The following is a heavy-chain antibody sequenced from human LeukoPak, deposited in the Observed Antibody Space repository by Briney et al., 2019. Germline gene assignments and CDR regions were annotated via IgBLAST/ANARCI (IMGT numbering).Heavy chain of an antibody. J-gene: IGHJ4*02. CDR3: ARQRRRPMTTVTTRVFDY. CDR2: ISAYNGNT. CDR1: RYAFTGYY. V-gene: IGHV1-18*04. D-gene: IGHD4-17*01. Sequence: ASVKVSCKASRYAFTGYYIHWVRQAPGQGLEWMGWISAYNGNTNYAQKLQGRVTMTTDTSTSTAYMELRSLRSDDTAVYYCARQRRRPMTTVTTRVFDYWGQGTLVTVSS.